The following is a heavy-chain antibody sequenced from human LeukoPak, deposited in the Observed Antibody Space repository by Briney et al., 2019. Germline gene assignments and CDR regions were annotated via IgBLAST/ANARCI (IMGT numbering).Heavy chain of an antibody. CDR2: ISTTSSYI. V-gene: IGHV3-21*04. D-gene: IGHD5-18*01. Sequence: GGSLRLSCAASGFTFSSYSMNWVRQAPGKGLEWVSSISTTSSYIYYADSVKGRFTISRDNSKSTLFLQMNSLRAEDTAIYYCATYRQVLLPFESWGQGTLVTVSS. J-gene: IGHJ4*02. CDR1: GFTFSSYS. CDR3: ATYRQVLLPFES.